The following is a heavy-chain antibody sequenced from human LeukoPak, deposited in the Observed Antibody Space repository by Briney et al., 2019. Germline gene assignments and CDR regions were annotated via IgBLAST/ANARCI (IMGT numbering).Heavy chain of an antibody. CDR1: GVTFSGYY. J-gene: IGHJ6*04. Sequence: SETLSLNCSVYGVTFSGYYWIWIPQPPGKGREWIGEINYSGRTNYNPSLKSRGTISVDTSKNQSSLRLSSVTAAETGVYYCARGRYGMDVWGKGATVTVSS. V-gene: IGHV4-34*01. CDR2: INYSGRT. CDR3: ARGRYGMDV.